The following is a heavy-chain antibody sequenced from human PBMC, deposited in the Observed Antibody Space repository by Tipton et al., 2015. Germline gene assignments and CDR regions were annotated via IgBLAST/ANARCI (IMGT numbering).Heavy chain of an antibody. CDR1: GGSISSSSYY. V-gene: IGHV4-39*01. CDR3: ARARGRHGGLFDS. Sequence: TLSLTCTVSGGSISSSSYYWAWIRQPPGNGLEWIGSLYFSGSTYYNPSLKSRVTLSVDMFKDQFSLNVTSVTAADTAVYYCARARGRHGGLFDSWGQGTLVTVSS. CDR2: LYFSGST. D-gene: IGHD4-23*01. J-gene: IGHJ4*02.